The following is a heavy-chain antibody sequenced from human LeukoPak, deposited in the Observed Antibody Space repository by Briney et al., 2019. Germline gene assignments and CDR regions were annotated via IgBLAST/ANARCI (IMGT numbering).Heavy chain of an antibody. Sequence: PSETLSLTCTLSGDSISSYYWSWIRQPPGRGREWIGYIYYSGSTNHNPPLKSRVTISVDTSKNQFSLKLSSVTAADTAVYYCAREDCSGDGCYSFDYWGQGTLVTVFS. CDR3: AREDCSGDGCYSFDY. V-gene: IGHV4-59*01. CDR1: GDSISSYY. J-gene: IGHJ4*02. D-gene: IGHD2-15*01. CDR2: IYYSGST.